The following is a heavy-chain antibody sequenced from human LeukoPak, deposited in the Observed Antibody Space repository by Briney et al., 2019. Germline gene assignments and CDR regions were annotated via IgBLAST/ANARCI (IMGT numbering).Heavy chain of an antibody. CDR1: GFTFSNNA. Sequence: GGSLRLSCSASGFTFSNNAMHWVRQAPGQGLEYVLAISSNGGSTYYADSVKGRFTISRDNSKNTVYLQMSSLRGEDTAVYYCARGNGWFDYWGQGTLVTVSS. D-gene: IGHD6-19*01. J-gene: IGHJ4*02. CDR2: ISSNGGST. V-gene: IGHV3-64D*06. CDR3: ARGNGWFDY.